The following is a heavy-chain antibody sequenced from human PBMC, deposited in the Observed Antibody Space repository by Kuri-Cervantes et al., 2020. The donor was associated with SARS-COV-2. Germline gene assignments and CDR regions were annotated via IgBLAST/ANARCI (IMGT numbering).Heavy chain of an antibody. CDR3: AKAGSFDWLSIGPYYYMDV. D-gene: IGHD3-9*01. CDR2: ISGSGGST. CDR1: GFIFNSFA. J-gene: IGHJ6*03. Sequence: GGSLRLSCAASGFIFNSFAMSWVRQAPGKGLEWVSAISGSGGSTYYADSVKGRFTISRDNSKNTLYLQMNSLRAEDTAVYYCAKAGSFDWLSIGPYYYMDVWGKGTTVTVSS. V-gene: IGHV3-23*01.